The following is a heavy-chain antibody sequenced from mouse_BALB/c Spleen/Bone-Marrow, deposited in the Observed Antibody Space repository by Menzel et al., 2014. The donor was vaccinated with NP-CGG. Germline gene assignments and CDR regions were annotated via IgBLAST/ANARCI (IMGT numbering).Heavy chain of an antibody. J-gene: IGHJ3*01. Sequence: LVESGPELVKPGPSVRISCKASGYTFTSYYIHWVKQRPGQGLEWIGWIYPGNVNTNYNEKFKGKATLTADKSSSTAYMQLSSLTSEDSAVYFCARGGYDGAWFAYWGQGTLVTVSA. CDR2: IYPGNVNT. CDR3: ARGGYDGAWFAY. V-gene: IGHV1S56*01. D-gene: IGHD2-14*01. CDR1: GYTFTSYY.